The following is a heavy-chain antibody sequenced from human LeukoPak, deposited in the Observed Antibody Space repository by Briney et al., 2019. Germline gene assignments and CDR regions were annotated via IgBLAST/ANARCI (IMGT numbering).Heavy chain of an antibody. D-gene: IGHD3-3*01. J-gene: IGHJ4*02. CDR2: ISYDGSNK. CDR1: GFTFSSYG. CDR3: AKSGSIDDFWSGYTVYYFDY. V-gene: IGHV3-30*18. Sequence: TGGSLRLSCAASGFTFSSYGMHWVRQAPGKGLEWVAVISYDGSNKYYADSVKGRFTISRDNSKNTLYLQVNSLRAEDTAVYYCAKSGSIDDFWSGYTVYYFDYWGQGTLVTVSS.